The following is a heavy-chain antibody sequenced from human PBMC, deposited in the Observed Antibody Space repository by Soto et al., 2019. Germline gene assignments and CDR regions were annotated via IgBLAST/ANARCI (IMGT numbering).Heavy chain of an antibody. CDR3: AKANCGGDCYSNKGGDDAFDI. V-gene: IGHV3-9*01. J-gene: IGHJ3*02. D-gene: IGHD2-21*02. CDR2: ISWNSGSI. CDR1: GFTFDDYA. Sequence: GGSLRLSCAASGFTFDDYAMHWVRQAPGKGLEWVSGISWNSGSIGYADSVKGRFTISRDNAKNSLYLQMNSLRAEDTALYYCAKANCGGDCYSNKGGDDAFDIWGQGTMVTVSS.